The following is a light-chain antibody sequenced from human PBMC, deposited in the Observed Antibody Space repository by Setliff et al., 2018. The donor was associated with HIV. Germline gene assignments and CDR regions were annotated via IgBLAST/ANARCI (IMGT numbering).Light chain of an antibody. V-gene: IGLV3-21*04. CDR1: NIGSKS. CDR2: YDS. CDR3: QVWDSSSDHPLV. Sequence: ELTQPPSVSVAPGKTARITCGGNNIGSKSVHWYQQKPGQAPVLVIYYDSDRPSGIPERFSGSNSGNTATLTISRVEAGDEADYYCQVWDSSSDHPLVFGTGTKV. J-gene: IGLJ1*01.